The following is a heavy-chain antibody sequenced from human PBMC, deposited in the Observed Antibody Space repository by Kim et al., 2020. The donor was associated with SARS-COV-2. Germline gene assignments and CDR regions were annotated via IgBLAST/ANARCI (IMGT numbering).Heavy chain of an antibody. J-gene: IGHJ4*02. V-gene: IGHV1-3*01. CDR3: ARGAYCRGGICFPPGGY. Sequence: ASVKVSCKASGYSFTAYTIHWVRQAPGQRLEWMGWINAANGNTEFSQKFRGRVTSSRDTSATTVHMEMSNLKSEDTAVYYCARGAYCRGGICFPPGGYWGQGTLVTVSS. CDR1: GYSFTAYT. D-gene: IGHD2-15*01. CDR2: INAANGNT.